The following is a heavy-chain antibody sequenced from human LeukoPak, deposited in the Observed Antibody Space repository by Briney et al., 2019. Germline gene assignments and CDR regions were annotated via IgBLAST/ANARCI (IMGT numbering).Heavy chain of an antibody. Sequence: QPGGSLRLSCAASGFTFSSYAMNWVRQAPGKGLEWLSYISSSSSTIYYADSVKGRFTISRDNAKNSLYLQMNSLRAEDTAVYYWARGGGVTTSGGFDIWGQGTMVTVSS. CDR1: GFTFSSYA. CDR2: ISSSSSTI. V-gene: IGHV3-48*01. J-gene: IGHJ3*02. CDR3: ARGGGVTTSGGFDI. D-gene: IGHD4-17*01.